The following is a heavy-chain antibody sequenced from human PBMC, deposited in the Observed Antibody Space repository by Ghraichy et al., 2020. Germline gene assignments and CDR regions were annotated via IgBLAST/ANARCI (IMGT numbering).Heavy chain of an antibody. CDR3: ARTPYGGFDY. D-gene: IGHD4-23*01. Sequence: SETLSLTCAVYGGSFSGYYWSWIRQPPGKGLEWIGEINHSGSTNYDPSLKSRVTISVETSKNQFSLKLSSVTAADTAVYYCARTPYGGFDYWGQGTLVTVSS. V-gene: IGHV4-34*01. J-gene: IGHJ4*02. CDR1: GGSFSGYY. CDR2: INHSGST.